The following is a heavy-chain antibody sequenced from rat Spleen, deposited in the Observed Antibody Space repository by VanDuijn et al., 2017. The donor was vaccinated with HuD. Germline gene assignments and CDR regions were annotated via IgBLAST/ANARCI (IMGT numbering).Heavy chain of an antibody. CDR3: ARVGTRVSRFAY. CDR1: GFTLSDYV. V-gene: IGHV5-19*01. D-gene: IGHD1-4*01. CDR2: ISPSGATT. J-gene: IGHJ3*01. Sequence: EVQLVESGGGLVQPGRSLKLSCAASGFTLSDYVMHWIRQAPTKGLEWVTSISPSGATTNYRASVKGRFTISRANARGTLYLQMDSLRSEDTATYYCARVGTRVSRFAYWGQGTLVTVSS.